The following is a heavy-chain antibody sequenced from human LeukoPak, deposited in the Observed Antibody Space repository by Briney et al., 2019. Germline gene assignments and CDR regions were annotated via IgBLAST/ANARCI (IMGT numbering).Heavy chain of an antibody. CDR1: GFTFSSYS. J-gene: IGHJ4*02. CDR2: ISSSSSYI. CDR3: ARGMHSSSWYIGY. Sequence: GGSLRLSCAASGFTFSSYSMNWVRQAPGKGLEWVSSISSSSSYIYYADSVKGRFTISRDNAKNSLYLQVNSLRAEDTAVYYCARGMHSSSWYIGYWGQGTLVTVSS. V-gene: IGHV3-21*01. D-gene: IGHD6-13*01.